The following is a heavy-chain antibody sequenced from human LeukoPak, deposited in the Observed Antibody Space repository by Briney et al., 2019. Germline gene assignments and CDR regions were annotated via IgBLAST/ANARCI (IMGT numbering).Heavy chain of an antibody. Sequence: PSETLSLTCAVYGGSFSGYYWSWIRQPPGKGLEWIGETNHSGSTNYNPSLKSRVTISVDTSKNQFSLKLSSVTAADTAVYYCAGHPYYYYGMDVWGKGTTVTVSS. CDR3: AGHPYYYYGMDV. V-gene: IGHV4-34*01. J-gene: IGHJ6*04. CDR2: TNHSGST. CDR1: GGSFSGYY.